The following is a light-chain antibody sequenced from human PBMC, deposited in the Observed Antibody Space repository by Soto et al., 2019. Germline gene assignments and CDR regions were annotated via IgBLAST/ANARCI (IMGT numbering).Light chain of an antibody. Sequence: EIVMTQSPLSLPVTPGEPASISCRSSQSLLYGAGYMYVDWYLQKPGQPPHLLIFLGSNRASGVPDRFSGSVSGTDFTLKISRVETEDVGIYYCMQTLQTPFTFGQGTKLEIK. CDR1: QSLLYGAGYMY. V-gene: IGKV2-28*01. CDR3: MQTLQTPFT. CDR2: LGS. J-gene: IGKJ2*01.